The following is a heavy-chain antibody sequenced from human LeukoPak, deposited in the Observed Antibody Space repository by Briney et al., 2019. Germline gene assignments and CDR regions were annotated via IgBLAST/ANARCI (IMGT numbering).Heavy chain of an antibody. Sequence: PSEPLSLTCTVSGGSISNYHWSWIRQPAGKGLEWIGQIHTSGSTNYNPPLKSRVTMSIDTPENQLSLTIRSVTAADTAVYYCARRDISSGWSFDYWGQGTLVTASS. CDR2: IHTSGST. CDR3: ARRDISSGWSFDY. V-gene: IGHV4-4*07. CDR1: GGSISNYH. J-gene: IGHJ4*02. D-gene: IGHD6-19*01.